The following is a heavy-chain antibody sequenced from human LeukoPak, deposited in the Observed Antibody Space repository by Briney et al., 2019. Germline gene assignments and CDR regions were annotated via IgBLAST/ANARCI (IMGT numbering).Heavy chain of an antibody. CDR2: ISWNSDSI. V-gene: IGHV3-9*01. Sequence: GGSLRLSCAASGFTFDDYAMHWVRHAPGKGLEWVSGISWNSDSIGYADSVKGRFTISRDNAKNSLYLHMNSLRAEDTALYYCAKDMRQLVRGYFDYWGQGTLVTVSS. CDR1: GFTFDDYA. D-gene: IGHD6-6*01. J-gene: IGHJ4*02. CDR3: AKDMRQLVRGYFDY.